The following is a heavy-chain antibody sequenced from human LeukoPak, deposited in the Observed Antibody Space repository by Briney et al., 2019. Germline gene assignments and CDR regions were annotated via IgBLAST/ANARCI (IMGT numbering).Heavy chain of an antibody. Sequence: PSETLSLTCTVSGGSISSGDYYWSWIRQPPGKGLEWIGYIYYSGSTYYNPSLKSRVTISVDTSKNQFSLKLSSVTAADTAVYYCARTTWDIVVVPAAFDIWGQGTVVTVSS. CDR2: IYYSGST. V-gene: IGHV4-30-4*02. D-gene: IGHD2-2*01. J-gene: IGHJ3*02. CDR1: GGSISSGDYY. CDR3: ARTTWDIVVVPAAFDI.